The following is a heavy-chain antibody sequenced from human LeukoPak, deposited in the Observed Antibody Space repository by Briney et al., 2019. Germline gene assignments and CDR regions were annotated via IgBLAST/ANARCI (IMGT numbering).Heavy chain of an antibody. D-gene: IGHD3-3*01. V-gene: IGHV3-66*01. Sequence: GGSLRLSCAASGFIVSNNYMSWARLAPGKGLEWASIISSRGKTYYADSVKGRFTISRDNSKNTLYLQMNSLRVEDTAVYYCATRARSGYYYGMDVWGQGTTVTVSS. J-gene: IGHJ6*02. CDR2: ISSRGKT. CDR3: ATRARSGYYYGMDV. CDR1: GFIVSNNY.